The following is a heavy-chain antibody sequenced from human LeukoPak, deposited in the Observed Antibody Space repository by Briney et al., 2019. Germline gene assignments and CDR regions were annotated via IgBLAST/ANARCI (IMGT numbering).Heavy chain of an antibody. J-gene: IGHJ4*02. CDR3: ARDYYDSSGYNHHY. D-gene: IGHD3-22*01. Sequence: GGSLRLSCAASGFTVSSNYMSWVRQAPGKGLEWVSVIYSGGSTYYADSVKGRFTIFRGHSKNTPFLQMNSLGAGDTAAYYCARDYYDSSGYNHHYWGQGTLVTVSS. CDR2: IYSGGST. CDR1: GFTVSSNY. V-gene: IGHV3-53*01.